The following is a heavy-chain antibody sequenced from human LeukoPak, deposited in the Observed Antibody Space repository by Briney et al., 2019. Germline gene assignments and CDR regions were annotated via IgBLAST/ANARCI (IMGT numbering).Heavy chain of an antibody. CDR1: GFTFSHYG. CDR2: IRYDESDK. J-gene: IGHJ4*02. D-gene: IGHD1-1*01. V-gene: IGHV3-30*02. Sequence: GGSLRLSCATSGFTFSHYGMHWVRQAPGRWLDWVAHIRYDESDKYYADSVKGRFTISRDISKNTVYLQMNSLRVEDTAVYYCAKDFNWAFDYWGQGTLVTVSS. CDR3: AKDFNWAFDY.